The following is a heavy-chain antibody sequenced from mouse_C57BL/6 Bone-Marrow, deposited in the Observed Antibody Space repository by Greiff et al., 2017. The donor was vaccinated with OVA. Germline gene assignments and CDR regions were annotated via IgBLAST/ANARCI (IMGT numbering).Heavy chain of an antibody. Sequence: LQESGAELVKPGASVKISCKASGYAFSSYWMNWVKQRPGKGLEWIGQIYPGDGDTNYNGKFKGKATLTADKSSSTAYMQLSSLTSEDSAVYFCARSPAYYSNYWYFDVWGTGTTVTVSS. CDR2: IYPGDGDT. D-gene: IGHD2-5*01. V-gene: IGHV1-80*01. CDR1: GYAFSSYW. J-gene: IGHJ1*03. CDR3: ARSPAYYSNYWYFDV.